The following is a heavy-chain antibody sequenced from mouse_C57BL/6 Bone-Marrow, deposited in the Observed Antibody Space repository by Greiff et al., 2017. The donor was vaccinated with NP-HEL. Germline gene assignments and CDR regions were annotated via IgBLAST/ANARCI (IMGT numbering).Heavy chain of an antibody. CDR3: ARQYYGSG. V-gene: IGHV1-59*01. CDR1: GYTFTSYW. J-gene: IGHJ2*01. D-gene: IGHD1-1*01. CDR2: IDPSDSYT. Sequence: VQLQQPGAELVRPGPSVKLSCKASGYTFTSYWMHWVKQRPGQGLEWIGVIDPSDSYTNYNQKFKGKATLTVDTSSSTAYMQLSSLTSEDSAVYYCARQYYGSGWGQGTTLTVSS.